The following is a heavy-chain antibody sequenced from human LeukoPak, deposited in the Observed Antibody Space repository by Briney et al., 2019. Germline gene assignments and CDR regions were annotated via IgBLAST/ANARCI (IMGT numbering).Heavy chain of an antibody. V-gene: IGHV1-8*01. J-gene: IGHJ4*02. CDR3: ARKLSGYSSGWYPDY. D-gene: IGHD6-19*01. CDR1: GYIFTSYD. CDR2: IYPKNDKT. Sequence: ASVKVSCKASGYIFTSYDINWVRQAPGQGLEWVGWIYPKNDKTGYAEKVQGRVTMTTDMSTNTAFMEMKRLTSDDTAVYFCARKLSGYSSGWYPDYWGQGTLVIVSS.